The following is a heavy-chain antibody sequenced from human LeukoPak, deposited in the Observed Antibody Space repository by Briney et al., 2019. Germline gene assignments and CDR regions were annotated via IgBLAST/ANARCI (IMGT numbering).Heavy chain of an antibody. Sequence: ASVKVSCKASGGTFSSYAISWVRQAPGQGLEWMGGIIPIFGTANYAQKFQGRVTITADKSTSTAYMELSSLRSEDTAVYYCARVGVAAQIAIYYYYMDVWGKGTTVTVSS. CDR2: IIPIFGTA. CDR1: GGTFSSYA. V-gene: IGHV1-69*06. D-gene: IGHD6-13*01. CDR3: ARVGVAAQIAIYYYYMDV. J-gene: IGHJ6*03.